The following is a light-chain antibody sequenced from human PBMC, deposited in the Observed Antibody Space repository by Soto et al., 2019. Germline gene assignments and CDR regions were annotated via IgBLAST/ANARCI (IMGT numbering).Light chain of an antibody. CDR3: QQYYSAPET. CDR2: WAS. J-gene: IGKJ1*01. V-gene: IGKV4-1*01. Sequence: DIVMTQSPASLAVSLGERATINCKSSQSVLYSSNNKNNLAWYQQKPGQPPKLLIYWASTRESGVPDRFSGSGSGTDFTLTISGLQAEDVAVYYCQQYYSAPETFGQGTKVEIK. CDR1: QSVLYSSNNKNN.